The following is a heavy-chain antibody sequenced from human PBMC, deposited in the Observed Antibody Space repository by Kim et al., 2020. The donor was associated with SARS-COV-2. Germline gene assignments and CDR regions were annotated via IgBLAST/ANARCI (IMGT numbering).Heavy chain of an antibody. J-gene: IGHJ5*02. CDR3: ARVLSDYDFWSGYYFDP. D-gene: IGHD3-3*01. V-gene: IGHV4-34*01. Sequence: LKSRGTIAVDTSKNQFSLKLSSVTAADTAVYYCARVLSDYDFWSGYYFDPWGQGTLVTVSS.